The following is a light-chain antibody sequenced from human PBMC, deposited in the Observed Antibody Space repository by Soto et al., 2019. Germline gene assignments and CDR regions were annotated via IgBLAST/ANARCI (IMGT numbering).Light chain of an antibody. CDR2: GAS. Sequence: EIVMTQSPATLSVSPGERATLSCRASQSVSSNLAWYQQKPGQSPRLLIYGASTRATGVPARFSGSGSGTEFTLTIRSLQSEDFAVYYCQQYINLWTFGQGTKVDIK. V-gene: IGKV3-15*01. CDR1: QSVSSN. J-gene: IGKJ1*01. CDR3: QQYINLWT.